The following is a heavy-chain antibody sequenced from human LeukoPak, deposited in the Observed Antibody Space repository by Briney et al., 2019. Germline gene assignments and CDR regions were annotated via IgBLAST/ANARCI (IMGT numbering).Heavy chain of an antibody. V-gene: IGHV4-39*07. CDR3: ARGPPYIVVVTAIGFFDY. CDR2: IYHSGST. CDR1: GGSISSSSYY. J-gene: IGHJ4*02. D-gene: IGHD2-21*02. Sequence: SETLSLTCTVSGGSISSSSYYWGWIRQPPGKGLEWIGSIYHSGSTNYNPSLKSRVTISVDTSKIQFSLKLSSVTAADTAVYYCARGPPYIVVVTAIGFFDYWGQGTLVTVSS.